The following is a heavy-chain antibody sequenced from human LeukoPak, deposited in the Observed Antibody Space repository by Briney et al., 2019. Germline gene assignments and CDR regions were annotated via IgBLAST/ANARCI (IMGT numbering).Heavy chain of an antibody. CDR3: ARGKKQQLRAFDI. Sequence: SETLSLTCAVYGGSFSGYYWSWIRQPPGKGLEWIGEINHSGSTNYNPSLKSRVTISVDTSKNQFSLKLSSVTAADTAVYYCARGKKQQLRAFDIWGQGTMVTVSS. D-gene: IGHD6-13*01. CDR1: GGSFSGYY. CDR2: INHSGST. J-gene: IGHJ3*02. V-gene: IGHV4-34*01.